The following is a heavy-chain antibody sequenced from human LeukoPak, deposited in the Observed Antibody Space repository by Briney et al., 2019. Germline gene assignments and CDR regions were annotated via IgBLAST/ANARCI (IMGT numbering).Heavy chain of an antibody. Sequence: PSETLSLTCNVSGGSIGSGRYYWSWIRLPAGKGLEWIGRIFTSGSTNYNPSLKSRVTISLDTSKNQFSLKLSSVTAADTAVYYCATIAVAGHFDYWGQGTLVTVSS. D-gene: IGHD6-19*01. CDR3: ATIAVAGHFDY. V-gene: IGHV4-61*02. J-gene: IGHJ4*02. CDR2: IFTSGST. CDR1: GGSIGSGRYY.